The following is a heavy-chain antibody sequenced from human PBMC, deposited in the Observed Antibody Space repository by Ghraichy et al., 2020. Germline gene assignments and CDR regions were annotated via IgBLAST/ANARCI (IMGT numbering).Heavy chain of an antibody. Sequence: GGSLRLSCAASGFSFSNAWMHWVRQAPGKGLVWVSRIYSDGSGAIYADSVRGRFTISRDNAKSTVYLQMDSLRDDDTAVYYCARDVAYSFHHWGQGTLVTVS. J-gene: IGHJ1*01. CDR2: IYSDGSGA. CDR1: GFSFSNAW. D-gene: IGHD2-15*01. CDR3: ARDVAYSFHH. V-gene: IGHV3-74*01.